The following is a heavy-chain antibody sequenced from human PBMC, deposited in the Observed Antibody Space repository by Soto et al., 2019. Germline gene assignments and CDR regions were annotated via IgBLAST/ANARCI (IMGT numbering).Heavy chain of an antibody. CDR3: ARAGYGSGSYAFIAY. CDR2: IIPILGIA. D-gene: IGHD3-10*01. J-gene: IGHJ4*02. V-gene: IGHV1-69*02. CDR1: GGTFSSYT. Sequence: ASVKVSCKASGGTFSSYTISWVRQAPGQGLEWMGRIIPILGIANYAQKFQGRVTITADKSTSTAYMELSSLRSEDTAVYYCARAGYGSGSYAFIAYWGQGTLVTVSS.